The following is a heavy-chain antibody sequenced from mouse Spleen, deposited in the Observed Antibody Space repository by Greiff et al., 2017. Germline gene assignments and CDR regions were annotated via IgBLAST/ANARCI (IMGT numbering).Heavy chain of an antibody. D-gene: IGHD2-4*01. J-gene: IGHJ4*01. CDR1: GYSITSGYY. CDR2: ISYDGSN. V-gene: IGHV3-6*01. CDR3: AGYDYGEGAMDY. Sequence: EVQLVESGPGLVKPSQSLSLTCSVTGYSITSGYYWNWIRQFPGNKLEWMGYISYDGSNNYNPSLKNRISITRDTSKNQFFLKLNSVTTEDTATYYCAGYDYGEGAMDYWGQGTSVTVSS.